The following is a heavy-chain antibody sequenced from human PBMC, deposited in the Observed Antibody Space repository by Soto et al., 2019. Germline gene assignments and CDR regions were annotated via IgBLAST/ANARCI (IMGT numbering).Heavy chain of an antibody. Sequence: KSSETLSLTCSVSGGSLSGHFWTWIRQPAGKGLEWIGRIYTSGTTTYNPSLKSRVTLSIDTSKNQVSLRLTSVTAADTAVYYCAREVGRPGRFDPWGQGTLVTVSS. CDR1: GGSLSGHF. V-gene: IGHV4-4*07. D-gene: IGHD6-6*01. J-gene: IGHJ5*02. CDR3: AREVGRPGRFDP. CDR2: IYTSGTT.